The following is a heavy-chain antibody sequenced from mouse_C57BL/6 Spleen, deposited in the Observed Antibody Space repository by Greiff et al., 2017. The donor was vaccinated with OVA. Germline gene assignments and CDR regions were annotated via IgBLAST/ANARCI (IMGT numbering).Heavy chain of an antibody. V-gene: IGHV1-82*01. Sequence: QVQLQQSGPELVKPGASVKISCKASGYAFSSSWMNWVKQRPGKGLEWIGRIYPGDGDTNYNGKFKGKATLTADKSSSTAYRQLSSLTSEDSAVYFCARGGDGYYFDYWGQGTTLTVSS. CDR3: ARGGDGYYFDY. J-gene: IGHJ2*01. CDR1: GYAFSSSW. D-gene: IGHD2-3*01. CDR2: IYPGDGDT.